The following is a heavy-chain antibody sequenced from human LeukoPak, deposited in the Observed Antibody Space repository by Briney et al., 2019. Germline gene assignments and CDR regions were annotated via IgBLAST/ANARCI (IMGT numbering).Heavy chain of an antibody. CDR3: AKDKAVAGTAFDY. J-gene: IGHJ4*02. V-gene: IGHV3-23*01. CDR2: ISGSGGST. Sequence: GGSLRLSCAASGFTFSSYAMSWVRQAPGKGLEWVSSISGSGGSTYHADSVKGRFTISRDNSKNTLYLQMNSLRAEDTAVYLCAKDKAVAGTAFDYWGQGTLVTVSS. CDR1: GFTFSSYA. D-gene: IGHD6-19*01.